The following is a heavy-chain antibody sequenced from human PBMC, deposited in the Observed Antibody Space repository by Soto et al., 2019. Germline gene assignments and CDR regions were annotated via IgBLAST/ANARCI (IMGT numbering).Heavy chain of an antibody. J-gene: IGHJ6*02. Sequence: GASVKVSCKASGGTFSSYAISWVRQAPGQGLEWMGGIIPIFGTANYAQKFQGRVTITADESTSTAYMELSSLRSEDTAVYYCARDRGGCSSTSCYNYYYYGMDVWGQGTTVTVSS. CDR2: IIPIFGTA. D-gene: IGHD2-2*02. CDR3: ARDRGGCSSTSCYNYYYYGMDV. V-gene: IGHV1-69*13. CDR1: GGTFSSYA.